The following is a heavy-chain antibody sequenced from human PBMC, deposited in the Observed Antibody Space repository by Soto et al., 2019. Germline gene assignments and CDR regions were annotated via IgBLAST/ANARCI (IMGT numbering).Heavy chain of an antibody. CDR1: GFNFRSNA. D-gene: IGHD3-3*01. CDR2: ISDDGDIE. J-gene: IGHJ4*02. Sequence: GGSLRLSCVVSGFNFRSNAMHWVRQAPGKGLEWVAIISDDGDIEYYADSVKGRFTISRDNAESSLYLQMNSLRDEDTAVYFCARDFGHGYYLDYWGRGTLVTVSS. V-gene: IGHV3-30-3*01. CDR3: ARDFGHGYYLDY.